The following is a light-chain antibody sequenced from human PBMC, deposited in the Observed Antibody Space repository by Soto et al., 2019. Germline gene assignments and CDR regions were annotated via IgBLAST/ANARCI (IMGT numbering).Light chain of an antibody. J-gene: IGKJ4*01. CDR1: QSVSSNY. V-gene: IGKV3-20*01. CDR2: VAS. Sequence: EIVLTPSPGTLSLSPGERATLSCRASQSVSSNYLAWYQQKPGQAPRLLIYVASSRATGIPDRFRGSGSGTDFTLTISRVEPEDFAVYYCQQYGSSPRVTFGGGTKVEIK. CDR3: QQYGSSPRVT.